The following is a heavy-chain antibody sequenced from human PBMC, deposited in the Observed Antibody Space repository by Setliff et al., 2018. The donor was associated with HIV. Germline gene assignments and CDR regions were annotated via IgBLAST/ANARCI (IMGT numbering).Heavy chain of an antibody. CDR3: ARVRYCSGGSCYGGEYWFDP. Sequence: AASVKVSCKASGYTFTSYYIHWVRQAPGQGLEWMGVIHPSGGSTSYAQSFQDRVTMTRDTSTSTVYMELSSLRSEDTAVYYCARVRYCSGGSCYGGEYWFDPWGQGTRVTV. J-gene: IGHJ5*02. V-gene: IGHV1-46*01. CDR2: IHPSGGST. CDR1: GYTFTSYY. D-gene: IGHD2-15*01.